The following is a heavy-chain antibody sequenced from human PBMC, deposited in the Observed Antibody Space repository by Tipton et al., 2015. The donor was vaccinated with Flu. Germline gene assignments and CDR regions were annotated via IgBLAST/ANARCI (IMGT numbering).Heavy chain of an antibody. V-gene: IGHV4-39*01. CDR1: GGSISSSNHY. D-gene: IGHD3-3*01. J-gene: IGHJ3*01. CDR2: VYYSGST. CDR3: VARLGLWGYDSWSDYLQAGVFDL. Sequence: TLSLTCTVSGGSISSSNHYWGWIRQPPGKGLEWIGSVYYSGSTYYNPSLKSRVTISVDMSKNQLSLKLRSVTAADTAVYYCVARLGLWGYDSWSDYLQAGVFDLWGQGTMVTVSS.